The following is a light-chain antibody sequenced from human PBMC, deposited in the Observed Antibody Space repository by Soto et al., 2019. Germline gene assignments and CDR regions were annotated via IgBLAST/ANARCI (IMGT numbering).Light chain of an antibody. V-gene: IGKV3-20*01. CDR1: QTITNNY. Sequence: EIVLTQSPGTQSLSPGDRATLACRASQTITNNYLAWYQQKPGQAPRLLIYGASSRVTDIPDRFSGSGSGTYFTLTISRLEPEDFAVYFCQRYGSSTTFGQGTKVDIK. CDR3: QRYGSSTT. CDR2: GAS. J-gene: IGKJ1*01.